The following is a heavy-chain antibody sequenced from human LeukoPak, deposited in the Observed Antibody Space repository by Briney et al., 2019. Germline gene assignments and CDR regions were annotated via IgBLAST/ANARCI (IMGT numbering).Heavy chain of an antibody. V-gene: IGHV4-34*01. D-gene: IGHD3-10*01. Sequence: PSETLSLTCAVYGGSFSGYYWSWIRQPPGKGLEWIGEINHSGSTNYNPSLKSRVTISVGTSKNQFSLKLSSVTAADTAVYYCARGVLLWFGDAFDYWGQGTLVTVSS. CDR2: INHSGST. J-gene: IGHJ4*02. CDR1: GGSFSGYY. CDR3: ARGVLLWFGDAFDY.